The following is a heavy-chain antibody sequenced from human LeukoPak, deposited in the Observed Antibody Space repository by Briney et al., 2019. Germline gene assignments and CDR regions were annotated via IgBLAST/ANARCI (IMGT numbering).Heavy chain of an antibody. CDR1: GFTFSSYA. CDR2: VYYSGST. D-gene: IGHD3-22*01. CDR3: ARRPDSSGYYYDY. Sequence: GSLRLSCAASGFTFSSYAMSWIRQPPGKGLEWIGSVYYSGSTYYNPSLKSRVTISVDTSKNQFSLKLSSVTAADTAVYYCARRPDSSGYYYDYWGQGTLVTVSS. V-gene: IGHV4-39*01. J-gene: IGHJ4*02.